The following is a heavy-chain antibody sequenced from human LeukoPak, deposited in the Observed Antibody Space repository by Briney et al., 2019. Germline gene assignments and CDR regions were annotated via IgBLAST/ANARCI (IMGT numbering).Heavy chain of an antibody. J-gene: IGHJ4*02. V-gene: IGHV4-39*07. CDR1: GGSISSSSYY. CDR3: ATSEYSSSSVFDY. D-gene: IGHD6-6*01. CDR2: IYYSGST. Sequence: PSETLSPTCTVSGGSISSSSYYWGWIRQPPGKGLEWIGSIYYSGSTNYNPSLRSRVTISVDTSKNQFSLKLSSVTAADTAVYYCATSEYSSSSVFDYWGQGTLVTVSS.